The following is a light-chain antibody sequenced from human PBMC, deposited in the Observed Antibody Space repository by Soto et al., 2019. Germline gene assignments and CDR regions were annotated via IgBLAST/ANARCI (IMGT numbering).Light chain of an antibody. CDR2: GAS. Sequence: DIQMTQSPSPLSASVGDRVTITCRAVQYMSYYLNWYQQKPGKAPKLLIDGASRLQSGVPSRFSGSGSGTDFTLTISSLQPEDSATYYCQQTYSTPRTFGQGTKVEI. CDR1: QYMSYY. J-gene: IGKJ1*01. CDR3: QQTYSTPRT. V-gene: IGKV1-39*01.